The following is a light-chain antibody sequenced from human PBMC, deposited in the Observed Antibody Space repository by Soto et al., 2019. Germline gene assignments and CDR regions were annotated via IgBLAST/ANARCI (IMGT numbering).Light chain of an antibody. Sequence: KQSTATLSLSPGERATLSCRASQSVSRYLAWYQQKPGQAPRLLIYDASSRATGIPDRFSGGGSGTDFTLTISRLEPEDFAVYYCQPFSSYPLTFGGGTK. CDR3: QPFSSYPLT. CDR2: DAS. CDR1: QSVSRY. J-gene: IGKJ4*01. V-gene: IGKV3-20*01.